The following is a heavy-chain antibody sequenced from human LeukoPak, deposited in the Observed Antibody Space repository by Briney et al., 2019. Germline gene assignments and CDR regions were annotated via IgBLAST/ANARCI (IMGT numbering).Heavy chain of an antibody. CDR3: ARDRLGDYDHSGYYDK. CDR2: IVDSGLTI. CDR1: GFTFSDYY. D-gene: IGHD3-22*01. V-gene: IGHV3-11*01. Sequence: PGGSLRLSCAASGFTFSDYYMSWIRQAPGKGLEWVSYIVDSGLTIYYEDSGKGRFTTSRENAKNSVYLQMNNLGAEDTAVYYCARDRLGDYDHSGYYDKWGQGTLVTVSS. J-gene: IGHJ4*02.